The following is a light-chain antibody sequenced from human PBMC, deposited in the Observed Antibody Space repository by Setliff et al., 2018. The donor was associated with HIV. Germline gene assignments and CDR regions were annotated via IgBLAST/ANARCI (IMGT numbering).Light chain of an antibody. CDR1: SSDVGDYNY. J-gene: IGLJ1*01. V-gene: IGLV2-14*03. Sequence: QSALAQPPSASGSPGQSVTISCTGTSSDVGDYNYVPWYKQHPGKAPKLMIYDVSNRPSGVSNRFSGSKSGNTASLIISGLQPEDEADYNCSSYTNTPLYVFGTGTKVTVL. CDR3: SSYTNTPLYV. CDR2: DVS.